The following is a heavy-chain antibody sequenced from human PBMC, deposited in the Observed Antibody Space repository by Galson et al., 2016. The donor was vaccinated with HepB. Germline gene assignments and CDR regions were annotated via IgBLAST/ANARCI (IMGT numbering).Heavy chain of an antibody. J-gene: IGHJ4*02. CDR2: TYFASKWLN. CDR3: ASGLIRLKYFDS. CDR1: GDSVSSKSAG. D-gene: IGHD3-16*01. Sequence: CAISGDSVSSKSAGWNWIRQSPSRGLEWLGRTYFASKWLNDYAISMTISISINPDISKNQFSLHLNSVTPEDTAIYYCASGLIRLKYFDSWGQGTLVTVSS. V-gene: IGHV6-1*01.